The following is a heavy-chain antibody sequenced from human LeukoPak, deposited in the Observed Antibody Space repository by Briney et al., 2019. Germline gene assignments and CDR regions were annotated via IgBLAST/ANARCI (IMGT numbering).Heavy chain of an antibody. D-gene: IGHD3-9*01. Sequence: GGSLRLSCAASGFTFSNYAMSWVRQAPGKGLEWVSVISGSGGSTYYADSVKGRFTISRDNSKNTLYLQMNSLRAEDTAVYYCAKDLLGDVLRHFDWLFDYWGQGTLVTVSS. J-gene: IGHJ4*02. CDR3: AKDLLGDVLRHFDWLFDY. CDR2: ISGSGGST. CDR1: GFTFSNYA. V-gene: IGHV3-23*01.